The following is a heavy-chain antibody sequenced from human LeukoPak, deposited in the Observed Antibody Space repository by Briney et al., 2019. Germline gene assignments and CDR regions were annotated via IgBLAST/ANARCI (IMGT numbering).Heavy chain of an antibody. CDR3: ARQPNYDILTGPGYDAFDI. CDR1: GYSFTSYW. J-gene: IGHJ3*02. CDR2: IYPGDSGT. Sequence: GESLKISCKGSGYSFTSYWIGWVRQMPGKGLKWMGIIYPGDSGTRYSPSFQGQVTISADESISTAYLQWSSLKASDTAMYYCARQPNYDILTGPGYDAFDIWGQGTMVTVSS. D-gene: IGHD3-9*01. V-gene: IGHV5-51*01.